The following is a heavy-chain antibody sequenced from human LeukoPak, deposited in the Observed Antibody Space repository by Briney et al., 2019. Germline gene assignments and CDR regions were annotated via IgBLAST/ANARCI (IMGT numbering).Heavy chain of an antibody. D-gene: IGHD6-13*01. V-gene: IGHV3-23*01. J-gene: IGHJ4*02. CDR2: ISGSGGST. CDR3: AKGTYSSSWYY. Sequence: GGSLRLSCAASGFTVSSNYMSWVRQAPGKGLEWVSAISGSGGSTYYADSVKGRFTISRGNSKNTLYLQMNSLRAEDTAVYYCAKGTYSSSWYYWGQGTLVTVSS. CDR1: GFTVSSNY.